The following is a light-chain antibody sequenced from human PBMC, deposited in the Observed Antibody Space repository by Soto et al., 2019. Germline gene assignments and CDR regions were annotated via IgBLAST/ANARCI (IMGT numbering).Light chain of an antibody. CDR2: DDA. J-gene: IGLJ2*01. Sequence: SYVLTQPPSVSVAPGQTARLTFGGSNIGSKTVHWYQQKPGQAPVLVVYDDADRPSGIPERFSGSNSGNTAALTISRVEAGHEADYYCQVWDANTDHVVFGGGTKLTVL. V-gene: IGLV3-21*02. CDR1: NIGSKT. CDR3: QVWDANTDHVV.